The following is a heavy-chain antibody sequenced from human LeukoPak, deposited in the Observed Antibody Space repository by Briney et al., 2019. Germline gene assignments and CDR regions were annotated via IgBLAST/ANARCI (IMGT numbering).Heavy chain of an antibody. J-gene: IGHJ5*02. CDR3: ATARYSPGWFDP. Sequence: ASVKVSCKASGGTFSSYAISWVRQAPGQGLEWMGGIIPIFGTANYAQKFQGRVTMTEDTSTDTAYMELSSLRSEDTAVYYCATARYSPGWFDPWGQGTLVTVSS. CDR2: IIPIFGTA. CDR1: GGTFSSYA. V-gene: IGHV1-69*06. D-gene: IGHD1-14*01.